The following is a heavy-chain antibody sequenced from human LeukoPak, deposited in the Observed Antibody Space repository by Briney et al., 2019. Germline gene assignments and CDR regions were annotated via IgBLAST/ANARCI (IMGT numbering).Heavy chain of an antibody. Sequence: ASVKVSCKASGYTFTSYGISWVRQAPGQGLEWMGWISAYNGNTNYAQKLQGRVTMTTDTSTSTAYMELRSLRSDDTAVYYCARAQKLSSTSPKAFDPWGQGTLVTVSS. CDR2: ISAYNGNT. CDR1: GYTFTSYG. D-gene: IGHD2-2*01. CDR3: ARAQKLSSTSPKAFDP. J-gene: IGHJ5*02. V-gene: IGHV1-18*01.